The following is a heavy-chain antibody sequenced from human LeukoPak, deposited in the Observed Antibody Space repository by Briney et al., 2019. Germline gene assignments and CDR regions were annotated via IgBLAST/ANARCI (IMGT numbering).Heavy chain of an antibody. Sequence: ASVKISCKASGHIFTSYYMYWVRQAPGQGLEWMGIINPSGGSIRYAQKSQGRVTMTRDTSTGTVYMELSSLRSEDTAMYYCARGRNYYDSSGYYYEGDAFDIWGQGTMVTVSS. J-gene: IGHJ3*02. D-gene: IGHD3-22*01. V-gene: IGHV1-46*01. CDR2: INPSGGSI. CDR3: ARGRNYYDSSGYYYEGDAFDI. CDR1: GHIFTSYY.